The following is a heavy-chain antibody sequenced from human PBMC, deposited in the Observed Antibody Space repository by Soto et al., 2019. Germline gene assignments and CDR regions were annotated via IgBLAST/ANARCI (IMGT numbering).Heavy chain of an antibody. V-gene: IGHV1-2*02. D-gene: IGHD2-15*01. J-gene: IGHJ6*02. CDR3: ARTCSGGSCYSSYYYGMDV. Sequence: ASVKVSCKASGYTFTDYYIHWVRQAPGQGLEWMGRINPNSGGTNYPQKFQGRVTMTRDTSINTAYMELSSLRSDDTAVYYCARTCSGGSCYSSYYYGMDVSGQGITVTVSS. CDR2: INPNSGGT. CDR1: GYTFTDYY.